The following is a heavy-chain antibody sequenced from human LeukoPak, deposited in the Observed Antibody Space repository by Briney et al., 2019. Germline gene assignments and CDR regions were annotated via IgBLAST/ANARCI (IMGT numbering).Heavy chain of an antibody. CDR3: ASGSGSYRTPYYYTDV. CDR2: IYSGGST. D-gene: IGHD3-10*01. CDR1: GFTVSSNY. V-gene: IGHV3-53*01. Sequence: HTGGSLRLSCAASGFTVSSNYMSWVRQAPGKGLEWVSVIYSGGSTYYADSVKGRFTISRDNSKNTLYLQMNSLRAEDTAVYYCASGSGSYRTPYYYTDVWSTGTTVTVSS. J-gene: IGHJ6*03.